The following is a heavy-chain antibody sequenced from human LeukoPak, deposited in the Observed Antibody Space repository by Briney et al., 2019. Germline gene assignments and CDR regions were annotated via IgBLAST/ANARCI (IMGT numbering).Heavy chain of an antibody. CDR2: MNPNSGNT. J-gene: IGHJ4*02. CDR3: ARGYRNGDYVGY. Sequence: PWASVKVSCKASGGTFSSYAISWVRQATGQGLEWMGWMNPNSGNTGYAQKFQGRVTMTRNTSISTAYMELSSLRSEDTAVYYCARGYRNGDYVGYWGQGTLVTVSS. CDR1: GGTFSSYA. V-gene: IGHV1-8*02. D-gene: IGHD1-1*01.